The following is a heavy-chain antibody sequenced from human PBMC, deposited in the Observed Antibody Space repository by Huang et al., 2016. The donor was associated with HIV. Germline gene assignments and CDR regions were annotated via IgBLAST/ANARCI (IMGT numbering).Heavy chain of an antibody. J-gene: IGHJ4*02. CDR3: ARHSDDFWSGYSYFDY. CDR1: GGSISSSSYY. D-gene: IGHD3-3*01. Sequence: QLQLQESGPGLVKPSETLSLTCTVSGGSISSSSYYWGWIRPPPGKGLEWIGSIHYSGGTYYNPSLKSRVTISVDTSKNQFSLKLSSVTAADTAVYYCARHSDDFWSGYSYFDYWGQGTLVPVSS. V-gene: IGHV4-39*01. CDR2: IHYSGGT.